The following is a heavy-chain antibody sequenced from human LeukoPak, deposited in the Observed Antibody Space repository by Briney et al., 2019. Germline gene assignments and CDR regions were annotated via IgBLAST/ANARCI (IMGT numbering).Heavy chain of an antibody. Sequence: GESLKISCKGSGYSFTSYWIGWVRQMPGKGLEWMGIIYPGDSDTRYSPSFQGQVTISADKSISTAYLQRSSLKASDTAMYYCARQGGLYYYDSSGSKYYFDYWGQGTLVTVSS. J-gene: IGHJ4*02. CDR2: IYPGDSDT. CDR1: GYSFTSYW. V-gene: IGHV5-51*01. D-gene: IGHD3-22*01. CDR3: ARQGGLYYYDSSGSKYYFDY.